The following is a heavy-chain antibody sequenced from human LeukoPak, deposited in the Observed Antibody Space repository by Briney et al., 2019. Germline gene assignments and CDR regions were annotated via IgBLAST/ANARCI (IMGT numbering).Heavy chain of an antibody. D-gene: IGHD2-15*01. CDR1: GYSFIRYH. J-gene: IGHJ6*02. Sequence: SVEVSCKASGYSFIRYHIHWVRQAPGQGLEWMGGIIPIFGTANYAQKLQGRVTITADESTSTAYMELSSLRSEDTAVYYCAASPLVVAASGAHLYYYYGMDVWGQGTTVTVSS. CDR3: AASPLVVAASGAHLYYYYGMDV. V-gene: IGHV1-69*13. CDR2: IIPIFGTA.